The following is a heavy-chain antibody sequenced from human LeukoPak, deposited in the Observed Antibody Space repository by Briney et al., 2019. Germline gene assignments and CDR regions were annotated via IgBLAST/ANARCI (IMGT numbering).Heavy chain of an antibody. D-gene: IGHD4-17*01. V-gene: IGHV3-23*01. Sequence: PGGSLRLSCAASGFTFSSFAMTWVRQAPGKGLEWVSSITGSHGRTYTTDSVKGRFTISRDNSQNTLYLQMNSLRAEDTAVYYCTEDPNGDYIGAFDPWGQGTLVTVSS. CDR2: ITGSHGRT. CDR3: TEDPNGDYIGAFDP. CDR1: GFTFSSFA. J-gene: IGHJ5*02.